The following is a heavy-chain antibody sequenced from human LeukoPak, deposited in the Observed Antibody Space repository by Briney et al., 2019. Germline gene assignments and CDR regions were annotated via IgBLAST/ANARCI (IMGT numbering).Heavy chain of an antibody. CDR3: ARWSLIGDLSGNWYLDL. J-gene: IGHJ2*01. Sequence: GGSLRLSRAASAFPISSHWMTWVRQAPGKGLEWVANIKQDGSEKYYVDSLKGRFTISRDNAKNSLYLQMNSLRAEDTAVYSCARWSLIGDLSGNWYLDLWGRGTLVTVSS. CDR1: AFPISSHW. V-gene: IGHV3-7*01. D-gene: IGHD3-10*01. CDR2: IKQDGSEK.